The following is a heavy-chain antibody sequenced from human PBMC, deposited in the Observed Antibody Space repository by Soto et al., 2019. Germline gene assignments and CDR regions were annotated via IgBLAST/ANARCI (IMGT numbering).Heavy chain of an antibody. CDR1: GFTFSSYG. V-gene: IGHV3-33*01. CDR3: ARQGRLGFGGDYYYGMDV. Sequence: QVQLVESGGGVVQPGRSLRLSCAASGFTFSSYGMHWVRQAPGKGLEWVAVIWYDGSNKYYADSVKGRFTISRDNSKNTLYLQMNSRRAEDTAVYYCARQGRLGFGGDYYYGMDVWGQGTTVTVSS. J-gene: IGHJ6*02. CDR2: IWYDGSNK. D-gene: IGHD3-10*01.